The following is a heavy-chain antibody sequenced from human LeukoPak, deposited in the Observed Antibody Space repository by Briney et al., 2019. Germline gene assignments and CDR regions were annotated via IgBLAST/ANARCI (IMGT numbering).Heavy chain of an antibody. J-gene: IGHJ4*02. CDR3: ARGKYSSLY. CDR1: GGSISGSSYY. Sequence: SETLSLTCTVSGGSISGSSYYWGWIRQPPGKGLEWIGSIYYSIYYSGSTYYNPFLKSRVTISVDTSKNQFSLKLSSVTAADTAVYYCARGKYSSLYWGQGTLVTVSS. CDR2: IYYSIYYSGST. V-gene: IGHV4-39*07. D-gene: IGHD6-6*01.